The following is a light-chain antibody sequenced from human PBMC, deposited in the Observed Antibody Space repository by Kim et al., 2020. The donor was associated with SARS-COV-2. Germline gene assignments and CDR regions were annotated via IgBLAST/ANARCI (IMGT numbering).Light chain of an antibody. CDR2: DVT. Sequence: QSALTQPRSVSGSPGQSVTLSCTGTNNDIGRYNYVSWYQLHPGKAPKLIIYDVTRRPSGVPHRFSGSKSADTASLTISGLQTEDEAEYYCCSYAGSDSFVVFGGGTQLTVL. V-gene: IGLV2-11*01. J-gene: IGLJ2*01. CDR3: CSYAGSDSFVV. CDR1: NNDIGRYNY.